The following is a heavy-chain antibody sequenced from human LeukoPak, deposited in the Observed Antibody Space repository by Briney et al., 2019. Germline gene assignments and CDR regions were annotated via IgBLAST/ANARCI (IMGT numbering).Heavy chain of an antibody. CDR2: INHSGST. D-gene: IGHD2-2*01. V-gene: IGHV4-34*01. CDR3: AIVVVPAAMGGYYYYMDV. J-gene: IGHJ6*03. Sequence: PSETLSLTCAVYGGSFSGYYWSWIRQPPGKGLEWIGEINHSGSTNYNPSLKSRVTISVDTSKNQFSLKLSSVTAADTAVYYCAIVVVPAAMGGYYYYMDVWGKGTTVTVSS. CDR1: GGSFSGYY.